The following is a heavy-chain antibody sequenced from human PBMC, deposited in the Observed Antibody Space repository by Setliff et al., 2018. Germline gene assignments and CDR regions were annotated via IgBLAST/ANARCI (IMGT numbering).Heavy chain of an antibody. J-gene: IGHJ2*01. CDR3: TGRWYFDL. CDR1: GFTFSSYW. Sequence: GGSLRLSCAASGFTFSSYWMHWVRQAPGRGLVWVSRINSDGSTTAYADSVKGRFTISRDNAKNTLYLQMDSLRAEDTAVYYCTGRWYFDLWGRGTLVTVSS. V-gene: IGHV3-74*01. CDR2: INSDGSTT.